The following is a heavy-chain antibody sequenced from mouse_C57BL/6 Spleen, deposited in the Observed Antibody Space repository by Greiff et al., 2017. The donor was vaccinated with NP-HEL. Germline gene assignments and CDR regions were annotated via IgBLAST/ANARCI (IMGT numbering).Heavy chain of an antibody. Sequence: VQLQQSVAELVRPGASVKLSCTASGFNIKNTYMHWVKQRPEQGLEWIGRIDPADGNTKYAPKFQGKATITADTSSNTAYLQLSSLTSYDPAIYYCARKGGFYYDYDVWYFEVWGTGTTVTASS. CDR1: GFNIKNTY. CDR3: ARKGGFYYDYDVWYFEV. V-gene: IGHV14-3*01. D-gene: IGHD2-4*01. J-gene: IGHJ1*03. CDR2: IDPADGNT.